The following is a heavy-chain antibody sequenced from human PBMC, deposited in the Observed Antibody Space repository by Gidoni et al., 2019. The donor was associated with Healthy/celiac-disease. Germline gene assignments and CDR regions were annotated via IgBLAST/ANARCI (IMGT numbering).Heavy chain of an antibody. CDR2: ISSSGSTI. D-gene: IGHD5-12*01. Sequence: QVQLVESGGGLVKPGGSLRLSCAASGFTFSDYYMSWIRQAPGKGLEWFSYISSSGSTIYYADSVKGRFTISRDNAKNSLYLQMNSLRAEDTAVYYCARERTMATIMIDWFDPWGQGTLVTVSS. CDR1: GFTFSDYY. CDR3: ARERTMATIMIDWFDP. V-gene: IGHV3-11*01. J-gene: IGHJ5*02.